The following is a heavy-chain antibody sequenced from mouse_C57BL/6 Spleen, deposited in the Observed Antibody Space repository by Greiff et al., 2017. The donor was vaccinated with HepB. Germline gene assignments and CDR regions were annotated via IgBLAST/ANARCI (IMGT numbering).Heavy chain of an antibody. Sequence: QVQLKESGAELVRPGASVKLSCKASGYTFTDYYINWVKQRPGQGLEWIARIYPGSGNTYYNEKFKGKATLTAEKSSSTAYMQLSSLTSEDSAVYFCARSLRYYYAMDYWGQGTSVTVSS. J-gene: IGHJ4*01. CDR2: IYPGSGNT. CDR3: ARSLRYYYAMDY. D-gene: IGHD1-1*01. CDR1: GYTFTDYY. V-gene: IGHV1-76*01.